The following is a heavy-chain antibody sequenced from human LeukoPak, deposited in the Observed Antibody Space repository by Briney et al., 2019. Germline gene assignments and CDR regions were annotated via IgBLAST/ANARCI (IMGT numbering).Heavy chain of an antibody. CDR1: GFTFDDYG. D-gene: IGHD1-1*01. CDR3: ARLGGNWNAPGDY. V-gene: IGHV3-20*04. J-gene: IGHJ4*02. Sequence: GGSPRLSCAASGFTFDDYGMSWVRQAPGKGLEWVSGISWNADTTSYADSVKGRFTISRDNTKNSLYLQMNSLRAEDTALYYCARLGGNWNAPGDYWGQGTLVTVSS. CDR2: ISWNADTT.